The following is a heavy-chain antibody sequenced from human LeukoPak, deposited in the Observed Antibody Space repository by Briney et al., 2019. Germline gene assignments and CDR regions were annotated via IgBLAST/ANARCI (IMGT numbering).Heavy chain of an antibody. Sequence: PSETLSLTCTVSGGSISSSSYYWGWIRQPPGKGLEWIGSIYYSGSTYYNPSLKSRVTISVVTSKNQFSLKLSSVTAADTAMYYCARQFGYSYGGDYWGQGTLVTVSS. D-gene: IGHD5-18*01. CDR3: ARQFGYSYGGDY. V-gene: IGHV4-39*01. J-gene: IGHJ4*02. CDR1: GGSISSSSYY. CDR2: IYYSGST.